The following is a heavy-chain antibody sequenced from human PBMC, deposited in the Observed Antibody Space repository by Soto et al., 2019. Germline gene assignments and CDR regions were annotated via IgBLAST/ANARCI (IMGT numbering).Heavy chain of an antibody. CDR2: IYWNDDK. CDR3: AHTLASRVRGVIIHPAHWFDP. D-gene: IGHD3-10*01. CDR1: GFSLSTSGVG. Sequence: QITLKESGPTLVKPTQTLTLTCTFSGFSLSTSGVGVGWIRQPPGKALEWLALIYWNDDKRYSPSLKSRLTITKDTSKNQVVLTMTNMDPVDTATYYCAHTLASRVRGVIIHPAHWFDPWGQGTLVTVSS. J-gene: IGHJ5*02. V-gene: IGHV2-5*01.